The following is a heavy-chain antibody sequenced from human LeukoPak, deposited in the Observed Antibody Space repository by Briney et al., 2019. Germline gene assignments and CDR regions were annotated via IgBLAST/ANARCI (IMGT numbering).Heavy chain of an antibody. CDR1: GFTFTNAW. Sequence: EGSLRLSCVDSGFTFTNAWMSWVRQAPGKGLEWIGRIKSKTDGETTNYAEPVRGRFTISRDDSKSAVYLQMNSLKIEDTAVYYCTTDLGTYYHGSQRLIPIDYWGQGTLVTVSS. V-gene: IGHV3-15*01. D-gene: IGHD3-10*01. CDR3: TTDLGTYYHGSQRLIPIDY. CDR2: IKSKTDGETT. J-gene: IGHJ4*02.